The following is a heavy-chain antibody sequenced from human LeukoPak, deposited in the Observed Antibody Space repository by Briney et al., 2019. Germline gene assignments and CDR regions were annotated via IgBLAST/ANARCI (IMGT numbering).Heavy chain of an antibody. CDR1: GFTFSSYS. Sequence: GGSLRLSCAASGFTFSSYSMNWVRQAPGKGLEWVSSISSSSSYIYYADSVKGRFTISRDNAKNSLYLQMNSLRAEDTAVYYCARDIGNYYYYYMDVWGKGTTVTVSS. J-gene: IGHJ6*03. CDR3: ARDIGNYYYYYMDV. V-gene: IGHV3-21*01. D-gene: IGHD3-16*02. CDR2: ISSSSSYI.